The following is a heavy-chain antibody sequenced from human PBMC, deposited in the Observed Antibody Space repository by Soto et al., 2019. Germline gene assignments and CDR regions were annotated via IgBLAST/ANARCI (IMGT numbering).Heavy chain of an antibody. Sequence: GGSLRLSCAASGFTFSSYWMSWVRQAPGKGLEWVANIKQDGSEKYYVDSVKGRFTISRDNAKNSLYLQMNSLRAEDTAVYYCAGTIFEYSTGWTQYYYYGMDVWGRGTTVTVS. CDR3: AGTIFEYSTGWTQYYYYGMDV. CDR1: GFTFSSYW. J-gene: IGHJ6*02. CDR2: IKQDGSEK. D-gene: IGHD6-19*01. V-gene: IGHV3-7*03.